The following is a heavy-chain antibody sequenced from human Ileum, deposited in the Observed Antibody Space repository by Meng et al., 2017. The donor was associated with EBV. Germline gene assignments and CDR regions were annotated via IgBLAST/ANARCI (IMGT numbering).Heavy chain of an antibody. Sequence: QDQLNQRVADLLNTPGTLPSAGPFNGGSLSGPFWNWIRQPPGKGLEWIGEIIHGGSPSYNPSLKSRVTISIDTSKNQLSLMLSSVTAADTAVYYCARRPTGIDYWGQGTLVTVSS. V-gene: IGHV4-34*12. CDR1: GGSLSGPF. CDR2: IIHGGSP. J-gene: IGHJ4*02. D-gene: IGHD2-8*02. CDR3: ARRPTGIDY.